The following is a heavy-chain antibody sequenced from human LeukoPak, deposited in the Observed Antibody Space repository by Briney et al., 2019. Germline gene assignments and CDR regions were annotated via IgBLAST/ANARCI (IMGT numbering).Heavy chain of an antibody. CDR1: GFTFSSYG. CDR2: IWYDGSKS. J-gene: IGHJ4*02. Sequence: GGSLRLSCAASGFTFSSYGMHWVRQAPGKGLEWVAVIWYDGSKSYYADAVKGRFTISRDNSKNTLYLQMSSLRAEDTAVYYCARYRRGASDYWGQGTLVIVSS. V-gene: IGHV3-33*01. D-gene: IGHD3-16*02. CDR3: ARYRRGASDY.